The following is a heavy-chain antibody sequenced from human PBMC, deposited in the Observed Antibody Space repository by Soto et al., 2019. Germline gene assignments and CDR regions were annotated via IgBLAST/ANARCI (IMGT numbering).Heavy chain of an antibody. V-gene: IGHV1-46*03. CDR1: GYGFTSYY. Sequence: ASVKVSCNASGYGFTSYYKHCVRQAPGQGLEWMGIINPSDGSTSYAQKFQGRVTMTRDTSTSTVYMDLSSLRSEDTAVYYCARDIAVAGTVWYYYYGMDVWGQGTTVTVSS. CDR3: ARDIAVAGTVWYYYYGMDV. CDR2: INPSDGST. D-gene: IGHD6-19*01. J-gene: IGHJ6*02.